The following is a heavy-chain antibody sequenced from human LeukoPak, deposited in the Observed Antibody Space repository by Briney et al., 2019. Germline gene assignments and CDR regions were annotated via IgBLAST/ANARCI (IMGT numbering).Heavy chain of an antibody. J-gene: IGHJ4*02. Sequence: ASVKVSCKASGYTFTGYYMHWVRQAPGQGREGLGWINPNSGGTNYAQKFQGWVTMTRDTSISTAYMELSSLRSEDTAVYYCATGLRTITVTPSYWGQGTLVTVSS. V-gene: IGHV1-2*04. D-gene: IGHD4-11*01. CDR1: GYTFTGYY. CDR3: ATGLRTITVTPSY. CDR2: INPNSGGT.